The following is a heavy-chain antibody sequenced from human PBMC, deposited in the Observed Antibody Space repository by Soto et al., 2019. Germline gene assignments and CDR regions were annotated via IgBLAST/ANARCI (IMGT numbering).Heavy chain of an antibody. Sequence: QGELQESGPGLVKPSQTLSLTCTVSGGSIINGDTYLNWIRQHPEKGLEWMGYINYRGTTNYNPALKSRILISIDTSKNQFSLRLTSVTAADTAVYYCARDAPGVAPYWGQGTLVTVSS. V-gene: IGHV4-31*03. CDR2: INYRGTT. CDR1: GGSIINGDTY. J-gene: IGHJ4*02. D-gene: IGHD2-15*01. CDR3: ARDAPGVAPY.